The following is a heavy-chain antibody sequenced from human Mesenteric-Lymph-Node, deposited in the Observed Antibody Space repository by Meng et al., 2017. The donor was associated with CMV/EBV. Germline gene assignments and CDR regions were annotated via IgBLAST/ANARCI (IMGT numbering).Heavy chain of an antibody. V-gene: IGHV3-23*01. Sequence: GESLKISCAASGFTFSTYAMGWVRQAPGKGLERVSSISNSGDNINYADSVRGRFTISRDNSKNTLYLQMNGLRVEDTAVYYCAKESYGEWFGESSPGPWGQGTLVTVSS. CDR3: AKESYGEWFGESSPGP. D-gene: IGHD3-10*01. J-gene: IGHJ5*02. CDR2: ISNSGDNI. CDR1: GFTFSTYA.